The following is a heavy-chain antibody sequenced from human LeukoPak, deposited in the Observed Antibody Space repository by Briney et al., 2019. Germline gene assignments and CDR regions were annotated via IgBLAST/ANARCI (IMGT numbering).Heavy chain of an antibody. CDR3: ARFGKALGDGNYYGSGSWDDAFDI. J-gene: IGHJ3*02. D-gene: IGHD3-10*01. Sequence: PSETLSLTCTVSGYSISSGYYWGWIRQPPGKGLEWIGSIYHSGSTYYNPSLKSRVTISVDTSKNQFSLKLSSVTAADTAVYYCARFGKALGDGNYYGSGSWDDAFDIWGQGTMVTVSS. CDR1: GYSISSGYY. V-gene: IGHV4-38-2*02. CDR2: IYHSGST.